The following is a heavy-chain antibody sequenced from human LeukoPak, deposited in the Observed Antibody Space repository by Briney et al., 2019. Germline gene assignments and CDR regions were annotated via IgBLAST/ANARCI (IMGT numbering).Heavy chain of an antibody. CDR3: ARGKSDGDYVFFGY. CDR1: GGTFSSYA. D-gene: IGHD4-17*01. V-gene: IGHV1-69*13. CDR2: IIPIFGTA. J-gene: IGHJ4*02. Sequence: ASVKVSCKASGGTFSSYAISWVRQAPGQGLEWMGGIIPIFGTANYAQKFQGRVTITADESTSTAYMELSSLRSEDTAVYYCARGKSDGDYVFFGYWGQGTLVTVSS.